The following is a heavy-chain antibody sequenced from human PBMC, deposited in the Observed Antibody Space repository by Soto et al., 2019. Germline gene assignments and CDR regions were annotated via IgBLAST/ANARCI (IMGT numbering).Heavy chain of an antibody. CDR2: FDPEDGET. V-gene: IGHV1-24*01. Sequence: ASVKVSCKVSGYTLTELSMHWVRQAPGKGLEWMGGFDPEDGETIYAQKFQGRVTMTEDTSTDTAYMELSSLRSEDTAVYYCATRDGSGGSCHINAFDYWGQGTLVTVAS. D-gene: IGHD2-15*01. CDR3: ATRDGSGGSCHINAFDY. CDR1: GYTLTELS. J-gene: IGHJ4*02.